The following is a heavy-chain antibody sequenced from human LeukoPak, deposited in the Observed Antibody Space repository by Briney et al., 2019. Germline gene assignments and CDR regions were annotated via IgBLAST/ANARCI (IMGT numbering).Heavy chain of an antibody. V-gene: IGHV4-39*07. CDR1: GGSISSSSYY. CDR3: ARVRGVPYYHYYMDV. J-gene: IGHJ6*03. CDR2: IYYSGST. D-gene: IGHD3-10*01. Sequence: PSETLSLTCTVSGGSISSSSYYWGWIRQPPGKGLEWIGSIYYSGSTYYNPSLKSRVTISVDTSKNQFSLKLTSVTAADTAVYYCARVRGVPYYHYYMDVWGKGTTVTVSS.